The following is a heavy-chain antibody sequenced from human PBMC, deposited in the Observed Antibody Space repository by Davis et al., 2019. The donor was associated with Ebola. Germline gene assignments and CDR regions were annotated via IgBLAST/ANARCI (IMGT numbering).Heavy chain of an antibody. CDR2: IIPILGIA. Sequence: AASVKVSCKASGGSFSSYAISWVRQAPGQGLEWMGRIIPILGIANYAQKFQGRVTITADKSTSTAYMELSSLRSEDTAVYYCARDGYCSSTSSLGYYYYGMDVWGQGTTVTVSS. CDR3: ARDGYCSSTSSLGYYYYGMDV. D-gene: IGHD2-2*03. V-gene: IGHV1-69*04. CDR1: GGSFSSYA. J-gene: IGHJ6*02.